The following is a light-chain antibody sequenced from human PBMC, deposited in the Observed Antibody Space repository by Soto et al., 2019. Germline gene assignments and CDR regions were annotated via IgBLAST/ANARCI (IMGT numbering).Light chain of an antibody. CDR2: DAS. J-gene: IGKJ1*01. CDR3: QQRSSWPRT. CDR1: QSVSSY. Sequence: EIVVTQARATLSLCPGERATLSCRASQSVSSYLAWYQQKPGQAPRLLIYDASNRATGIQARFSGSGSETDFTLTISSLEPEDFAVYYCQQRSSWPRTFGQRTKADI. V-gene: IGKV3-11*01.